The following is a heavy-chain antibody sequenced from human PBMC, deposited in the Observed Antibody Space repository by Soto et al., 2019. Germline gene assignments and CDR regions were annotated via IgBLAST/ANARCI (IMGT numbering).Heavy chain of an antibody. D-gene: IGHD5-18*01. CDR3: VTSGVGYPYYLEF. V-gene: IGHV3-7*01. J-gene: IGHJ4*02. CDR2: IKKDGSEK. CDR1: GLSFSNYW. Sequence: PGGSLRLSCAASGLSFSNYWMSWVRQAPGKGLEWVANIKKDGSEKYYVDSVKGRFTISRDNAKKSLYLQMNGLRAEDTAVYYCVTSGVGYPYYLEFWGLGTLVTVSS.